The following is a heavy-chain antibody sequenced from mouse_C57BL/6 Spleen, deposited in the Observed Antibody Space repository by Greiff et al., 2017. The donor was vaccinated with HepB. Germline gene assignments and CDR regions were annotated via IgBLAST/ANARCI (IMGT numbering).Heavy chain of an antibody. D-gene: IGHD2-5*01. CDR3: ARDYSKGGDY. CDR2: IYPGDGDT. V-gene: IGHV1-80*01. CDR1: GYAFSSYW. J-gene: IGHJ2*01. Sequence: VKLVESGAELVKPGASVKISCKASGYAFSSYWMNWVKQRPGKGLEWIGQIYPGDGDTNYNGKFKGKATLTADKSSSTAYMQLSSLTSEDSAVYFCARDYSKGGDYWGQGTTLTVSS.